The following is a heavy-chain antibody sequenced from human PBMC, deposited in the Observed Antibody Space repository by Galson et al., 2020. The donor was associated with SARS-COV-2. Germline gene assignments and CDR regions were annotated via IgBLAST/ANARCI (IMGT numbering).Heavy chain of an antibody. CDR1: GYTFTRYG. CDR2: ISTNNGDK. J-gene: IGHJ4*02. CDR3: TRGPTKVDASMVFFY. Sequence: SVQVSCQPPGYTFTRYGIPRVRQAPGHGLAWVVWISTNNGDKQFPQKFQGRVTMHADPSTTTAYMEWTSLRSDDTAMYYCTRGPTKVDASMVFFYWGQGTLVTVSS. V-gene: IGHV1-18*01. D-gene: IGHD5-18*01.